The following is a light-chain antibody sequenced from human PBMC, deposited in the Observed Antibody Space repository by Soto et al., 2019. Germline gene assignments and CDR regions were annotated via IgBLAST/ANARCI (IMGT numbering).Light chain of an antibody. Sequence: DIQMTQSPXSLXASVGXXVXXXXRXXXSXSSYLNWYQQKPGKAPKLLIYAASSLQSGVPSRFSGSGSGTDFTLTISSLQPEDSATYFCQQSYSTPRTFGQGTKVEI. CDR3: QQSYSTPRT. CDR1: XSXSSY. V-gene: IGKV1-39*01. J-gene: IGKJ1*01. CDR2: AAS.